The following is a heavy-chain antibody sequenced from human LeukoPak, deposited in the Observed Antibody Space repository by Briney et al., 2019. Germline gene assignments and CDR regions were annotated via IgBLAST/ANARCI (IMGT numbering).Heavy chain of an antibody. J-gene: IGHJ6*03. V-gene: IGHV3-7*01. CDR2: IKQDGSEK. CDR3: ARDRIEQQRTLGRSTSYYNYYYMDV. D-gene: IGHD6-13*01. Sequence: GGSLRLSCAASGFTFSSYWMSWVRQAPGKGLEWVANIKQDGSEKYYVDSVKGRFTISRDNAKNSLYLQMNSLRAEDTAVYYCARDRIEQQRTLGRSTSYYNYYYMDVWGKGTTVTVSS. CDR1: GFTFSSYW.